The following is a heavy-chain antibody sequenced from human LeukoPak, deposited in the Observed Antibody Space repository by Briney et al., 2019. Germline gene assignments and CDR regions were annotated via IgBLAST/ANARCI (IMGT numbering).Heavy chain of an antibody. Sequence: PSQTLSLTCSGSGGSLNNSIHYWSWIRHHPEKGLEWIGYIFHSGHTLYNPSLQERLPISIDTSQNHFSLNLASVTAADTAVYYCARFPRVANRWYFDLWGRGSMVVVSS. CDR3: ARFPRVANRWYFDL. V-gene: IGHV4-31*03. D-gene: IGHD5-12*01. J-gene: IGHJ2*01. CDR2: IFHSGHT. CDR1: GGSLNNSIHY.